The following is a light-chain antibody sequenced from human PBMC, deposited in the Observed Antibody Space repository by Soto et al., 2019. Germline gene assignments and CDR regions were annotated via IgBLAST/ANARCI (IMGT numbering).Light chain of an antibody. V-gene: IGKV1-27*01. J-gene: IGKJ3*01. CDR1: QGIDRY. Sequence: DIQMTQSPSSLSASVGDSVTITCRASQGIDRYLVWYQQKPGKVPKLLIYAASTLHSGVPSRFSGSGSGTDFTLTISGLQPEDAETYYCQKYSGAPLTFGPGTKVDI. CDR2: AAS. CDR3: QKYSGAPLT.